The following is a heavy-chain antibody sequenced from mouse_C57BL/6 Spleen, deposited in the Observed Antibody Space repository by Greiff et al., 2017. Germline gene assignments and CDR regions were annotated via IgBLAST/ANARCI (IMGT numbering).Heavy chain of an antibody. V-gene: IGHV1-7*01. CDR2: INPSSGYT. J-gene: IGHJ3*01. Sequence: VHLVESGAELAKPGASVKLSCKASGYTFTSYWMHWVKQRPGQGLEWIGYINPSSGYTKYNQKFKDKATLTADKSSSTAYMQLSSLTYEDSAVYYCANPQEYGSSYNWFAYWGQGTLVTVSA. CDR1: GYTFTSYW. CDR3: ANPQEYGSSYNWFAY. D-gene: IGHD1-1*01.